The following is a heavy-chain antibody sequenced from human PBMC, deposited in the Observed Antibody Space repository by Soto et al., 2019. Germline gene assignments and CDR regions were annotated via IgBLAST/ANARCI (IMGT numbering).Heavy chain of an antibody. CDR3: ARKEYNWNPRYYYGMDV. J-gene: IGHJ6*01. Sequence: ASVKVSCKASGGTFSSYAISWVRQAPGQGLEWMGGIIPIFGTANYAQKCQGRVTITADESTSTAYMELSSLRSEDTAVYYCARKEYNWNPRYYYGMDVWGQGTTVTVSS. D-gene: IGHD1-20*01. CDR2: IIPIFGTA. V-gene: IGHV1-69*13. CDR1: GGTFSSYA.